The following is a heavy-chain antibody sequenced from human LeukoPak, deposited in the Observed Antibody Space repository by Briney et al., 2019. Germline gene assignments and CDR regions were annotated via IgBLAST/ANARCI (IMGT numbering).Heavy chain of an antibody. CDR1: GYTFTSYY. CDR3: ARDRRIFYYMDV. D-gene: IGHD3-9*01. Sequence: GASVKVSCKASGYTFTSYYMHWVRQAPGQGLKWMGIINPSGGSTSYAQKFQGRVTMTGDTSTSTVYMELSSLRSEDTAVCYCARDRRIFYYMDVWGKGTTVTVSS. CDR2: INPSGGST. V-gene: IGHV1-46*01. J-gene: IGHJ6*03.